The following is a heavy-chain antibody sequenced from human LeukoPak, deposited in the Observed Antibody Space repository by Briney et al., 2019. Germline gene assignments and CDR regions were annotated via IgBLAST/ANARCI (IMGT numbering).Heavy chain of an antibody. D-gene: IGHD3-10*01. CDR2: ISSSGSTI. V-gene: IGHV3-11*01. Sequence: PGRSLRLSCAASGFTVSDYYMSWIRQAPGKGLEWVSYISSSGSTIYYADSVKGRFTISRDNAKNSLYLQMNSLRAEDTAVYYCASQAAHTMVRGAIDYWGQGTLVTVSS. CDR1: GFTVSDYY. CDR3: ASQAAHTMVRGAIDY. J-gene: IGHJ4*02.